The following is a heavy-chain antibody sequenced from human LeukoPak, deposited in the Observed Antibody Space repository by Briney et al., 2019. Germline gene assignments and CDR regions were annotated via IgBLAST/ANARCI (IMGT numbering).Heavy chain of an antibody. CDR1: GFTFTAYA. Sequence: PGRPLSLSCVASGFTFTAYAMHWVRQAPGKGLEWVAVAPHEGGDNYYADSVKGRFTISRDNGKNSLYLQMNSLRTEDTAVYFCVTGGDFYYAPWGQGTLVTVSS. D-gene: IGHD2-21*01. V-gene: IGHV3-30*01. CDR3: VTGGDFYYAP. CDR2: APHEGGDN. J-gene: IGHJ5*02.